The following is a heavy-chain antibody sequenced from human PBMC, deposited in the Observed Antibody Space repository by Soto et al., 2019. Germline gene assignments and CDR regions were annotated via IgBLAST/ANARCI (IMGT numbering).Heavy chain of an antibody. V-gene: IGHV3-49*03. CDR3: TRALGYCSSTSCSRGPFDI. Sequence: GGSLRLSCTASGFTFGDYAMSWFRQAPGKGLEWVGFIRSKAYGGTTEYAASVKGRFPISRDDSKSIAYLQMNSLKTEDTAVYYCTRALGYCSSTSCSRGPFDIWGQGTMVTVSS. CDR1: GFTFGDYA. J-gene: IGHJ3*02. CDR2: IRSKAYGGTT. D-gene: IGHD2-2*01.